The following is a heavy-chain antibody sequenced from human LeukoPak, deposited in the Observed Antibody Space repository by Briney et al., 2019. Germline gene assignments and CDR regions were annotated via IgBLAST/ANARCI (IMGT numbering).Heavy chain of an antibody. J-gene: IGHJ4*02. CDR1: GGTFSSYA. CDR3: VRGGTGXAAXGDY. Sequence: SVKVSCKASGGTFSSYAISWVRQAPGQGLEWMGRIIPILGIANYAQKFQGRVTITADKSTSTAYMELSSLRSEDTAVYYCVRGGTGXAAXGDYWGQGTLVTVSS. D-gene: IGHD6-13*01. V-gene: IGHV1-69*04. CDR2: IIPILGIA.